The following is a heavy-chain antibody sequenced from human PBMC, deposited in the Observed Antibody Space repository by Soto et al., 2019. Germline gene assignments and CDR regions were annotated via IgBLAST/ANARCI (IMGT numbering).Heavy chain of an antibody. Sequence: QVQLQESGPGLVKPSGTLSLTCAVSGGSISSSNWWSWVRQPPGKGLEWIGEIYHSGSTNYNPSLNRRVTTPVAKSTTHFSLQLRPVPAAPPPVYSCARVPAHYYYGMDVWGHCTTVTVSS. V-gene: IGHV4-4*02. J-gene: IGHJ6*02. CDR3: ARVPAHYYYGMDV. CDR2: IYHSGST. CDR1: GGSISSSNW.